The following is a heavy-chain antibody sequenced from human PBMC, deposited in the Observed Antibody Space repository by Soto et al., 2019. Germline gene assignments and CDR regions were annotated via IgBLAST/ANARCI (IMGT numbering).Heavy chain of an antibody. Sequence: PWRSLRLCCAASGFTVSSNCMSWVRQATGKELEWVSLIYPDDFRGGSTDYADSVKGRFTISRDNVKNTLYLQMNSLRAEDTAVYYCAREKWLRLPGNWFDPWGQGTRVTVSS. CDR1: GFTVSSNC. CDR2: IYPDDFRGGST. CDR3: AREKWLRLPGNWFDP. D-gene: IGHD5-12*01. J-gene: IGHJ5*02. V-gene: IGHV3-66*01.